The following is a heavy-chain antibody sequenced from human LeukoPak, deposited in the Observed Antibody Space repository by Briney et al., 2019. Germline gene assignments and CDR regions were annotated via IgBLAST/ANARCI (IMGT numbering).Heavy chain of an antibody. V-gene: IGHV3-11*01. J-gene: IGHJ6*02. CDR3: ARDRIVVVTATYYYYYGMDV. D-gene: IGHD2-21*02. CDR2: ISSSGSTI. Sequence: GGSLRLSCAASGFTFSDYYMSWIRQAPGKGLEWVSYISSSGSTIYYADSVKGRFTISRDNAKNSLYPQMNSLRAEDTAVYYCARDRIVVVTATYYYYYGMDVWGQGTTVTVSS. CDR1: GFTFSDYY.